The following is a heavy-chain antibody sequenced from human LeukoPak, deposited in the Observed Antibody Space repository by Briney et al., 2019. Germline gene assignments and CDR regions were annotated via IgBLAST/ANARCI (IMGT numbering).Heavy chain of an antibody. D-gene: IGHD2-2*01. CDR1: GGAFTTYA. CDR2: IILMFGTA. J-gene: IGHJ6*03. V-gene: IGHV1-69*13. Sequence: GAAVKVSCKASGGAFTTYALSWVRQAPGQGLEWMGGIILMFGTASYAQKFQGRVTIAADESTSSAYMELRSLRSEDTAVYYCATRTSSPDYYYYYMDVWGQGTTVTVSS. CDR3: ATRTSSPDYYYYYMDV.